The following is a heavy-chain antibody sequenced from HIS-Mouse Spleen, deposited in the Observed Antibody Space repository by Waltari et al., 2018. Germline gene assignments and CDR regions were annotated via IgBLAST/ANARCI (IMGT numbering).Heavy chain of an antibody. CDR2: LYYSGRT. V-gene: IGHV4-31*03. CDR1: GGSISSGGYY. J-gene: IGHJ5*02. Sequence: QVQLQESGPGLVKPSQTLSLTCTVSGGSISSGGYYWSWIRQHPGKGLEWIGYLYYSGRTYYNPARKSRVTIAVDTSKNQFSLKLSSVTAADTAVYYCARSPYYDFWSGYSDNWFDPWGQGTLVTVSS. D-gene: IGHD3-3*01. CDR3: ARSPYYDFWSGYSDNWFDP.